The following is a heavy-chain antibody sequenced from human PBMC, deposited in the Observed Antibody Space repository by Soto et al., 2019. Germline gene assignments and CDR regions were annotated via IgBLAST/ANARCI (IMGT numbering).Heavy chain of an antibody. J-gene: IGHJ6*02. CDR2: IIPIFGTA. CDR3: ARVYMYYDFWSGYGYYGMDV. D-gene: IGHD3-3*01. CDR1: GGTFSSYA. V-gene: IGHV1-69*06. Sequence: SVKVSCKASGGTFSSYAISWVRQAPGQGLEWMGGIIPIFGTANYAQKFQGRVTITADKSTSTAYMELSILRSEDTAVYYCARVYMYYDFWSGYGYYGMDVWGQGATVTVSS.